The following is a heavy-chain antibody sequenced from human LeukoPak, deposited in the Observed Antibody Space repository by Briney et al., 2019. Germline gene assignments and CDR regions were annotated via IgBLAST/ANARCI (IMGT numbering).Heavy chain of an antibody. Sequence: ASVKVSCKASGYTFTGYYMHWVRQAPGQGLEWMGWINPNSGGTNYAQKFQGRVTMTRDTSISTAYMELSRLRSGDTAVYYCARTTEGGYTNAYFYYYYMDVWGKGTTVTMSS. CDR3: ARTTEGGYTNAYFYYYYMDV. D-gene: IGHD2-8*01. J-gene: IGHJ6*03. CDR1: GYTFTGYY. V-gene: IGHV1-2*02. CDR2: INPNSGGT.